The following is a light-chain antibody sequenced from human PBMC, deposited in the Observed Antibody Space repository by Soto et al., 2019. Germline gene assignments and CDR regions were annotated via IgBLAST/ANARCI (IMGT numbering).Light chain of an antibody. Sequence: QSVLTQPASVSGSPGQSITISCTGTSSDVGGYNYVSWYQQHPGKAPKLMIYEVSNRPSGVSNRFSDSKSGNTASLTISGLQAEDEADYYCSSYTSSSTLFYVFGTGTKVTVL. CDR2: EVS. CDR1: SSDVGGYNY. J-gene: IGLJ1*01. V-gene: IGLV2-14*01. CDR3: SSYTSSSTLFYV.